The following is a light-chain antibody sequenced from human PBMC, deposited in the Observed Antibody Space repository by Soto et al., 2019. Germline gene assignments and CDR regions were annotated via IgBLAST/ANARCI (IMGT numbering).Light chain of an antibody. CDR2: AAS. Sequence: IQMTQSPSSLSASVGDRVTITCRASQGIRNDLDWFQQKPGKAPKLLIFAASSLQSGVPSRFSGSRSGPDFTLTISSLQPEDFATYYCQQSYSSPPTFGQGTKVEIK. V-gene: IGKV1-39*01. CDR3: QQSYSSPPT. J-gene: IGKJ1*01. CDR1: QGIRND.